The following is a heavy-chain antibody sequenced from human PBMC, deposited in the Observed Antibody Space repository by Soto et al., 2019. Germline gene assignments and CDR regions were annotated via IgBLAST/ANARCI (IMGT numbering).Heavy chain of an antibody. CDR2: TYFIGST. J-gene: IGHJ5*02. Sequence: LSLTCTVSGGSISTGAYYWAWIRQLPGKGLEWIGYTYFIGSTYYNPSLTSRVTILVDTSKNQFSLHLSSVTAADTAVYYCAAYHLKEQTNSFDPWGPGTLVT. D-gene: IGHD2-2*01. CDR3: AAYHLKEQTNSFDP. V-gene: IGHV4-31*03. CDR1: GGSISTGAYY.